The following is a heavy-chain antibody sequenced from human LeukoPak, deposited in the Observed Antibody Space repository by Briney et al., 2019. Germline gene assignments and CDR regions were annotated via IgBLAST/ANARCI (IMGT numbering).Heavy chain of an antibody. CDR2: IYTSGST. D-gene: IGHD2-2*01. CDR1: GESLSSGSYY. J-gene: IGHJ3*02. V-gene: IGHV4-61*02. CDR3: ARVIPAYDAFDM. Sequence: SETLSLTCTVSGESLSSGSYYWSWIRQPAGKGLEWIGRIYTSGSTNSNPSLKSRVTISVDTSKKQFSLKLNSVTAADTAVYYCARVIPAYDAFDMWGQGTMVTVSS.